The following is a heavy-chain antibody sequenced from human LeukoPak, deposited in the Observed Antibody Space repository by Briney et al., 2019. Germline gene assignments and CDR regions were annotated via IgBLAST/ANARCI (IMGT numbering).Heavy chain of an antibody. CDR3: ARLYGSGSSLYFDY. D-gene: IGHD3-10*01. J-gene: IGHJ4*02. CDR1: GASINRSPYY. V-gene: IGHV4-39*07. CDR2: IYYTGST. Sequence: PSETLSLTCTVSGASINRSPYYWAWIRQPPGSGLEWIATIYYTGSTYYNPSLKSRVIISVDTSKNQFSLKLRSVTAADTAVYYCARLYGSGSSLYFDYWGQGTLVTVSS.